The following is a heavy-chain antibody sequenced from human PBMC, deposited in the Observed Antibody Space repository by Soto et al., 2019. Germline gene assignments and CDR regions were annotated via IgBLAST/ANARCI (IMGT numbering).Heavy chain of an antibody. D-gene: IGHD3-22*01. CDR1: GFTFTNAW. J-gene: IGHJ4*01. CDR3: TTDSYSTIIIVRFDY. V-gene: IGHV3-15*07. CDR2: IKSKTDGGTT. Sequence: GGSLRLSCAASGFTFTNAWRNWVRQAPGKGLEWVGRIKSKTDGGTTDYAEPVKGRFAISRDDSNNMVYLQMNSLKIEDTAVYYCTTDSYSTIIIVRFDYWGHGTLVTVSS.